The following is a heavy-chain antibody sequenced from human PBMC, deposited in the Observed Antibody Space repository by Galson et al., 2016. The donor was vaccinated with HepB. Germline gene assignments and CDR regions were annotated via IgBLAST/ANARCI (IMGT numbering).Heavy chain of an antibody. CDR1: GFTLSNYG. Sequence: SLRLSCAASGFTLSNYGMHWVRQAPGKGLEWVAVIWHDGANKDHADSVKGRFTISRDNSKNTLYLQMNSLRAEDTAVYYCARGGMGATMNAFDLWGQGTMVTVFS. CDR2: IWHDGANK. CDR3: ARGGMGATMNAFDL. V-gene: IGHV3-33*01. J-gene: IGHJ3*01. D-gene: IGHD1-26*01.